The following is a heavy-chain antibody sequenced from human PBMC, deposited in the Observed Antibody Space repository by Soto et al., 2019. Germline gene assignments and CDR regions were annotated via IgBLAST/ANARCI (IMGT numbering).Heavy chain of an antibody. CDR3: ASVPVTINRGYNWFDP. D-gene: IGHD3-10*01. CDR2: MNPNSGST. CDR1: GYTFTSYD. J-gene: IGHJ5*02. Sequence: ASVKVSCKASGYTFTSYDINWVRQATGQGLEWMGWMNPNSGSTGYAQKFQGRVTMTRNTSMSTAYMELSSLRSEDTAVYYCASVPVTINRGYNWFDPWGQGTLVTVSS. V-gene: IGHV1-8*01.